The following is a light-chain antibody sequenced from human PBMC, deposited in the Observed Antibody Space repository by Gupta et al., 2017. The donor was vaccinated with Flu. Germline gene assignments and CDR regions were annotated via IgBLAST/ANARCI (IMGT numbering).Light chain of an antibody. J-gene: IGLJ2*01. CDR3: QAWESGTVV. Sequence: SYELTQSPSLSVSPGQTGSVTCTGNKLGDKFACWYQQKPGQSPVLVIYENTKRPSGIPERFSGSSSGNTATLTISGTQAMDESDYYCQAWESGTVVFGGGTKLTVL. CDR1: KLGDKF. V-gene: IGLV3-1*01. CDR2: ENT.